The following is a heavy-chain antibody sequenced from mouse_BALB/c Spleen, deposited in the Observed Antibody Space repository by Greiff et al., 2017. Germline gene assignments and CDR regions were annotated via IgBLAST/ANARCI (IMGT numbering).Heavy chain of an antibody. CDR3: ARWLLEDAMDY. V-gene: IGHV1S29*02. D-gene: IGHD2-3*01. Sequence: EVKLMESGPELVKPGASVKISCKASGYTFTDYNMHWVKQSHGKSLEWIGYIYPYNGGTGYNQKFKSKATLTVDNSSSTAYMELRSLTSEDSAVYYCARWLLEDAMDYWGQGTSVTVSS. CDR2: IYPYNGGT. J-gene: IGHJ4*01. CDR1: GYTFTDYN.